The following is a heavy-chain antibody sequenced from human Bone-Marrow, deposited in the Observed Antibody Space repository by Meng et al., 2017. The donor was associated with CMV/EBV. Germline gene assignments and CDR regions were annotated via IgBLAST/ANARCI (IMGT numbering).Heavy chain of an antibody. J-gene: IGHJ6*02. D-gene: IGHD1-26*01. CDR2: IIPIFGTA. V-gene: IGHV1-69*05. CDR1: GGTFSSYA. CDR3: ASSGSPPPLYYYYGMDV. Sequence: SVKVSCKASGGTFSSYAISWVRQAPGQGLEWMGGIIPIFGTANYAQKFQGRVTITTDESTSTAYMELSSLRSEDTAVYYCASSGSPPPLYYYYGMDVWGQGTTVTVSS.